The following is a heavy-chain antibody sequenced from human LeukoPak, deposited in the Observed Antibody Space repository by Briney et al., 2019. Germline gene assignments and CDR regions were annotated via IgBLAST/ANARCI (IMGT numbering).Heavy chain of an antibody. CDR3: ARDHCSSTSCYRY. V-gene: IGHV3-21*01. CDR1: GFTFSSYS. Sequence: GGSLRLSCAASGFTFSSYSMNWVRQAPGKGLEWVSSISSSSSYIYYADSVKGRFTISRDNARNSLYLQMNSLRAEDTAVYYCARDHCSSTSCYRYWGQGTLVTVSS. D-gene: IGHD2-2*01. J-gene: IGHJ4*02. CDR2: ISSSSSYI.